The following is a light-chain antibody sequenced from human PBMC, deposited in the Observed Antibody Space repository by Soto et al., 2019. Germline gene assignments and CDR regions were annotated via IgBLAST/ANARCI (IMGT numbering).Light chain of an antibody. J-gene: IGKJ5*01. CDR2: DAS. V-gene: IGKV1-33*01. CDR3: QQYDNLPIT. Sequence: NQINPSSSPLFATVGDRSTITFPAGQGISNYLNWYQQKPGKAPKLLIYDASNLETGVPSRFSGSGSGTDFTFTISSLQPEDIATYYCQQYDNLPITFGQGTRLEVK. CDR1: QGISNY.